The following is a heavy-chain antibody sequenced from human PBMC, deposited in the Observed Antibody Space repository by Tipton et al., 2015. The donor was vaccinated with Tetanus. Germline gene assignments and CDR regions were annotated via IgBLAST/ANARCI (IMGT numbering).Heavy chain of an antibody. CDR3: ARGAYSYDSSGYYLFDN. Sequence: GLVKPSETLSLTCTVSGASLRGGDYHWSWIRQPPGKGLEWIGYIYYSGSTNYNPSLKSRVTISVDTFKNQFSLKLSSVTAADTAVYYCARGAYSYDSSGYYLFDNWGQGTLVTVSA. CDR1: GASLRGGDYH. D-gene: IGHD3-22*01. CDR2: IYYSGST. V-gene: IGHV4-61*08. J-gene: IGHJ4*02.